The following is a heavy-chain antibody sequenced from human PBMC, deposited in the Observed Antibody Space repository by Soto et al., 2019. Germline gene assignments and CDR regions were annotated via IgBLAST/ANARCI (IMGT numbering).Heavy chain of an antibody. J-gene: IGHJ4*02. Sequence: QVQLQESGPGLVKPSQTLSLTCTVSGGSISSGDYYWSWIRQPPGKGLEWIGYIYYSGSTYYNPTLKSRVTISVDTSKNQFSLKLSSVTAADTAVYYCARVPQGGSGYPLFDYWGQGTLVTVSS. D-gene: IGHD3-22*01. CDR2: IYYSGST. V-gene: IGHV4-30-4*01. CDR1: GGSISSGDYY. CDR3: ARVPQGGSGYPLFDY.